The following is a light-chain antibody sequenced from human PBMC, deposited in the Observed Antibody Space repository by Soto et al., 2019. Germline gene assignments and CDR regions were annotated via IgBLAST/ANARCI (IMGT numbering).Light chain of an antibody. CDR2: KAS. V-gene: IGKV1-5*03. CDR3: QQYNSYSPWA. Sequence: DIQMTQSPSTLSASVGDRVTITCRASQSIGSWLAWYQQEPGKAPNLLIYKASTLESGVPSRFSGSGSGTEFTLTISRLQPDDFATYYCQQYNSYSPWAFDQGTKVEIK. J-gene: IGKJ1*01. CDR1: QSIGSW.